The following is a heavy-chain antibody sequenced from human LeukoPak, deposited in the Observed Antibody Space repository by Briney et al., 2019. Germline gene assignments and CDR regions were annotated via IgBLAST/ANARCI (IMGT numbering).Heavy chain of an antibody. V-gene: IGHV1-24*01. CDR3: ATETQHQDLYYYYMDV. J-gene: IGHJ6*03. CDR1: GYTLTELS. D-gene: IGHD6-13*01. Sequence: ASVKVSCKVSGYTLTELSMHWVRQAPGKGLEWRGGFDPEDGETIYAQKFQGRVTMTEDTSTDTAYMELSSLRSEDTAVYYCATETQHQDLYYYYMDVWGKGTTVTVSS. CDR2: FDPEDGET.